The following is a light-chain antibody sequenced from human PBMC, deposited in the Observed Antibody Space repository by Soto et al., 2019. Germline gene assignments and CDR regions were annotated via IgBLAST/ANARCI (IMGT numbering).Light chain of an antibody. V-gene: IGKV1-5*01. J-gene: IGKJ5*01. CDR1: QDISTS. CDR3: QHYTLYSAP. CDR2: GAS. Sequence: RLTQSPSSLSASVGDTITISCRASQDISTSLAWYQQKPGKAPTLLIFGASSLHNGVPPRFAGSGSGSEFTLTINRLQPDDFATYSCQHYTLYSAPFGQGTRV.